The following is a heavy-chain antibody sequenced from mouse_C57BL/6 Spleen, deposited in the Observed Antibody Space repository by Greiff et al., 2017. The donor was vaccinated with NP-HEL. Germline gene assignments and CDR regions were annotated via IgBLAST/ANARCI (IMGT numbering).Heavy chain of an antibody. CDR2: ISYSGST. CDR1: GYSITSDY. V-gene: IGHV3-8*01. D-gene: IGHD1-1*01. J-gene: IGHJ1*03. Sequence: DVKLQESGPGLAKPSQTLSLTCSVTGYSITSDYWNWIRKFPGNKLEYMGYISYSGSTYYNPSLKSRISITRDTSKNQYYLQLNSVTTEDTATYYCARSGYYGSSYWYFDVWGTGTTVTVSS. CDR3: ARSGYYGSSYWYFDV.